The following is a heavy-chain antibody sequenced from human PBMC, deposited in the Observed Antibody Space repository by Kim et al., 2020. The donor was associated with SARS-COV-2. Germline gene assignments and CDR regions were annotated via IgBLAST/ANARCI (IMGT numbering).Heavy chain of an antibody. CDR1: GFTFSSYE. J-gene: IGHJ4*02. Sequence: GGSLRLSCTASGFTFSSYEMNWVRQAPGKGLEWVSYISSTGTTTHYADSVKGRFTISRDNAKNSLYLQWNSLRAEDTAVYYCARTDKTYFDYWGQGTLVTVSS. CDR2: ISSTGTTT. V-gene: IGHV3-48*03. CDR3: ARTDKTYFDY.